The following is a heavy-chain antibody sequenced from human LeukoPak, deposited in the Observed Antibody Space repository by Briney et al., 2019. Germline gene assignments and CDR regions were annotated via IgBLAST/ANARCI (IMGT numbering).Heavy chain of an antibody. V-gene: IGHV1-8*01. CDR3: ARGLSVARWGATRSSAY. D-gene: IGHD1-26*01. Sequence: GASVKVSCKASGYTFTSYDINWVRQATGQGLEWMGWMNPNSGNTGYAQKFQGRVTMTRNTSISTAYMELSSLRSEDTAVYYCARGLSVARWGATRSSAYWGQGTLVTVSS. CDR1: GYTFTSYD. CDR2: MNPNSGNT. J-gene: IGHJ4*02.